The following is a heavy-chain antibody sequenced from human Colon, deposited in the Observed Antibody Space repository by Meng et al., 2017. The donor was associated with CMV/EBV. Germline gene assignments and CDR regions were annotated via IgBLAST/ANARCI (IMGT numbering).Heavy chain of an antibody. D-gene: IGHD1-26*01. Sequence: GESLKISCAASGFTFSSHAMHWVRQAPGKGLEWVAVISLDGRNKYYADSVKGRFTISRDNSKSTLYLQMDSLRAEDTAVYYCARDLVPTVGAHYGVDVWGQGATVTVSS. CDR3: ARDLVPTVGAHYGVDV. J-gene: IGHJ6*02. V-gene: IGHV3-30*04. CDR1: GFTFSSHA. CDR2: ISLDGRNK.